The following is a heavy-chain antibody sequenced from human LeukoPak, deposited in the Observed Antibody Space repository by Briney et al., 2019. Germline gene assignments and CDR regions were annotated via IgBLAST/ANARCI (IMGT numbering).Heavy chain of an antibody. D-gene: IGHD4-17*01. Sequence: GGSLRLSCAASGFTFDDFDMSWVRQVPGKGLEWVSGINWNGSSTGYADSVKGRFTISRDNAKNSLYLQMNSLRAEDTALFHCARDSIYGDNWFDPWGQGTLVTVSS. CDR3: ARDSIYGDNWFDP. V-gene: IGHV3-20*01. CDR2: INWNGSST. CDR1: GFTFDDFD. J-gene: IGHJ5*02.